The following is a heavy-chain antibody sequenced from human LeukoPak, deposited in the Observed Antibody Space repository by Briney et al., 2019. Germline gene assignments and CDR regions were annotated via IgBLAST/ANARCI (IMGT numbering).Heavy chain of an antibody. CDR1: GFTFSSYA. CDR3: AKVWATVTTHYDY. J-gene: IGHJ4*02. CDR2: ISGSGGST. D-gene: IGHD4-4*01. V-gene: IGHV3-23*01. Sequence: PGGSLRVSCAASGFTFSSYARSWVRQAPGKGLEWVSAISGSGGSTYYADSVKGRFTISRDNSKNTLYLQMNSLRAEDTAVYYCAKVWATVTTHYDYWGQGTLVTVSS.